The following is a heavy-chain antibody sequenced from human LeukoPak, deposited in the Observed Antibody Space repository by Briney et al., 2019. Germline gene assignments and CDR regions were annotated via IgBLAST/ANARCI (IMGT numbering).Heavy chain of an antibody. CDR1: GFTFSSYE. CDR2: ISSSGSTI. V-gene: IGHV3-48*03. CDR3: ARDNPGGYGVYYYYYYMDV. Sequence: PGGSLRLSCAASGFTFSSYEMNWVRQAPGKGLEWVSYISSSGSTIYYADSVKGRFTISRDNAKNSLYLQMNSLRAEDTAVYYCARDNPGGYGVYYYYYYMDVWGKGTRSPSP. J-gene: IGHJ6*03. D-gene: IGHD4/OR15-4a*01.